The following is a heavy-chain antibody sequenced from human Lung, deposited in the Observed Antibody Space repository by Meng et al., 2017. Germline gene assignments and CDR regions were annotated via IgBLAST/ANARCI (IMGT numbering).Heavy chain of an antibody. D-gene: IGHD4-11*01. V-gene: IGHV4-34*01. J-gene: IGHJ4*02. CDR1: CGSFSDYY. CDR3: ARGPTTMAHDFDY. CDR2: INHSGST. Sequence: QVESQVEGAVLLNASETLSLPCVVSCGSFSDYYWSWIRQPPGKGLEWIGEINHSGSTNYNPSLESRATISVDTSQNNLSLKLSSVTAADSAVYYCARGPTTMAHDFDYWGQGTLVTVSS.